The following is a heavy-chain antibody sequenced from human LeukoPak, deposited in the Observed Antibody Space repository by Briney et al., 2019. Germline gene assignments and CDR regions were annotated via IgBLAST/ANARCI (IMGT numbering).Heavy chain of an antibody. Sequence: EASVKVSCKASGGTFSSYAISWVRQAPGQGLEWMGRIFPIFGTANYAQKFQGRATITTDESTSTAYMELSSLRSEDTAVYYCARDRVRTAIPSYFDFWGQGTVVTVSS. V-gene: IGHV1-69*05. J-gene: IGHJ4*02. D-gene: IGHD2-21*02. CDR3: ARDRVRTAIPSYFDF. CDR1: GGTFSSYA. CDR2: IFPIFGTA.